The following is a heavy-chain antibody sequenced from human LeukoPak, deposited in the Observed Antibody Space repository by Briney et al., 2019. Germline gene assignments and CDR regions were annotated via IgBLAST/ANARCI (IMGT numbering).Heavy chain of an antibody. CDR3: GRHDSFIPY. CDR2: ISDTGRRT. V-gene: IGHV3-23*01. Sequence: GGSLRLSCAASGFTFSDYAMTWVRQASGKGLDWVSSISDTGRRTYYTDSVKGRFTISRDDSKKTVYLEMSTLRAEDTAIYFCGRHDSFIPYWGQGTLVTVSS. CDR1: GFTFSDYA. D-gene: IGHD3-16*02. J-gene: IGHJ4*02.